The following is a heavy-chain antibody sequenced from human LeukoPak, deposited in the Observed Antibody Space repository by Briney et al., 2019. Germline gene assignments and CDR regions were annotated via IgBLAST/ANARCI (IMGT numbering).Heavy chain of an antibody. CDR3: ARGRYSSGWPFDY. V-gene: IGHV4-31*03. D-gene: IGHD6-19*01. CDR1: GGSISSGGYY. CDR2: IYYSGST. Sequence: PSETLSLTCTVSGGSISSGGYYWSWIRQHPGKGLEWIGYIYYSGSTYYNPSLKSRVTISVDTSKNQFSLKLSSVTAADTAVYYCARGRYSSGWPFDYWGQGTLVTVSS. J-gene: IGHJ4*02.